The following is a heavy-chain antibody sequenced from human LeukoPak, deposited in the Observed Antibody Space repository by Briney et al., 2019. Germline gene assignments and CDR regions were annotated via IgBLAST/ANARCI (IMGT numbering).Heavy chain of an antibody. CDR1: GFTFSSYA. V-gene: IGHV3-30-3*01. D-gene: IGHD2-15*01. J-gene: IGHJ6*02. Sequence: GRSLRLSCAASGFTFSSYAMPWVRQAPGKGLEWVAVISYDGSNKYYADSVKGRFTISRDNSKNTLYLQMNSLRAEDTAVYYCARLVADYYYYGMDVWGQGTTVTVSS. CDR3: ARLVADYYYYGMDV. CDR2: ISYDGSNK.